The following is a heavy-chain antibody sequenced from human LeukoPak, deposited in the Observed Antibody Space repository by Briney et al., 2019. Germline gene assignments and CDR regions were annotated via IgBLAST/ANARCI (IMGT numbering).Heavy chain of an antibody. D-gene: IGHD4-17*01. V-gene: IGHV1-2*02. CDR3: ARDRAGHTVNKVAFDM. CDR1: GYTFTDYY. Sequence: GASVKVSCKASGYTFTDYYTHWVRQAPGQGLEWMGWMNPNTGATVFAEKFQGRVTMTRDTSADTAYLELRRLKSDDTAMYYCARDRAGHTVNKVAFDMWGQGTMVTVS. J-gene: IGHJ3*02. CDR2: MNPNTGAT.